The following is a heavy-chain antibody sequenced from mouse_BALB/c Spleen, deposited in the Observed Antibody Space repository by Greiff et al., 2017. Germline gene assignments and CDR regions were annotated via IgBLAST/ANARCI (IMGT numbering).Heavy chain of an antibody. Sequence: VQLQQSGPGLVAPSQSLSITCTVSGFSLTSYGVHWVRQPPGKGLEWLGVIWAGGSTNYNSALMSRLSISKDNSKSQVFLKMNSLQTDDTAMYYCAREHYRYDVAYWGQGTLVTVSA. CDR2: IWAGGST. J-gene: IGHJ3*01. CDR3: AREHYRYDVAY. V-gene: IGHV2-9*02. CDR1: GFSLTSYG. D-gene: IGHD2-14*01.